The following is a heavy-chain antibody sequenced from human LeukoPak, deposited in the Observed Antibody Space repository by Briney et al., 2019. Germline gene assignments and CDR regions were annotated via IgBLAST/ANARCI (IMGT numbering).Heavy chain of an antibody. Sequence: GGSLILSSAASGFTFSSYSMNWVRQAPGKGLEWVSSISSSSSYIYYADSVKGRFTISRDNAKNSLYLQMNSLRAEDTAVYYCARDSTLGYDIAYYFDYWGQGTLVTVSS. CDR1: GFTFSSYS. CDR3: ARDSTLGYDIAYYFDY. V-gene: IGHV3-21*01. CDR2: ISSSSSYI. D-gene: IGHD3-9*01. J-gene: IGHJ4*02.